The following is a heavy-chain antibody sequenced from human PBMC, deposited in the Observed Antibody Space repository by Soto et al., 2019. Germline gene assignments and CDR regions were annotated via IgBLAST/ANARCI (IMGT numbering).Heavy chain of an antibody. Sequence: SESLSLTGTVSGISCSTSDYYWGWFLQPPGKGLDWIGNIYYIGSTFYNPSLRSRVTISVDTSKNQFSLKLNSVTAADTAVYFCAGFVVPASRNSDFDYWGQRTLVTVSS. CDR3: AGFVVPASRNSDFDY. V-gene: IGHV4-39*01. J-gene: IGHJ4*02. CDR2: IYYIGST. D-gene: IGHD2-15*01. CDR1: GISCSTSDYY.